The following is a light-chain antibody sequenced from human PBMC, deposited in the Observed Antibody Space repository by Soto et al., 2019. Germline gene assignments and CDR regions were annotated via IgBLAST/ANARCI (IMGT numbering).Light chain of an antibody. CDR1: SSDVGGYNY. CDR2: EVS. V-gene: IGLV2-8*01. CDR3: SSYAGSNNLV. J-gene: IGLJ2*01. Sequence: QSVLTQPPSASGSPGQSVTISCTGTSSDVGGYNYVSWYQQHPDKAPKLMIYEVSKRPSGVPERFSGSKSGNTASLTVSGLQAEDEADYYCSSYAGSNNLVFGGGTKLTVL.